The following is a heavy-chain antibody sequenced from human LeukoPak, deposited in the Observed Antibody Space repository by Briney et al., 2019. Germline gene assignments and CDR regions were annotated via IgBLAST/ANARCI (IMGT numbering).Heavy chain of an antibody. J-gene: IGHJ4*02. CDR1: GHTFSDLT. Sequence: ASVKVSCKVSGHTFSDLTMHWVRQAPGKGLEGMGGFDPGNGEIIYAQKFQGRVTMTEDASTDTAYMELSSLKSEDTAVYYCAAGGLYDLLPYWGQGTLVTVSS. V-gene: IGHV1-24*01. CDR2: FDPGNGEI. D-gene: IGHD3-3*01. CDR3: AAGGLYDLLPY.